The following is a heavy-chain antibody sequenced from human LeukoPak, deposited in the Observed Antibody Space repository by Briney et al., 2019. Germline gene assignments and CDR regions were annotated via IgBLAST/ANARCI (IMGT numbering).Heavy chain of an antibody. V-gene: IGHV1-18*01. CDR2: ISAYNGNT. CDR1: GYTFTSYG. CDR3: ARVRDRVRYLTH. D-gene: IGHD3-9*01. J-gene: IGHJ4*02. Sequence: ASVKVSCKASGYTFTSYGISWVRQAPEQGLEWMGWISAYNGNTNYAQKLQGRVTMTTDTSTSTAYMELRSLRSDDTAVYYCARVRDRVRYLTHWGQGTLVTVSS.